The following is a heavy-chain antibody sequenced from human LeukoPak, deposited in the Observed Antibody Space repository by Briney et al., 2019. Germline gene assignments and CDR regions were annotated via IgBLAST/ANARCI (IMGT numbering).Heavy chain of an antibody. CDR2: IYHSGST. V-gene: IGHV4-38-2*02. D-gene: IGHD3-16*01. CDR3: ARYGGGLDY. CDR1: GYSISSGYY. J-gene: IGHJ4*02. Sequence: PSETLSLTCTVSGYSISSGYYWGWIRQPPGKGLEWIGSIYHSGSTYYNPSLKSRVTISVDTSKNQFSLKLSSVTAADTAVYYCARYGGGLDYWGQGPLVTVSS.